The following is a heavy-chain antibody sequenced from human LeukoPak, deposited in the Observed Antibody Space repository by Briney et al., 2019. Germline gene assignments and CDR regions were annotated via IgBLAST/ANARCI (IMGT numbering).Heavy chain of an antibody. J-gene: IGHJ4*02. D-gene: IGHD5-12*01. CDR2: INTDGRIT. CDR1: GFTFNTYW. Sequence: PWGSLRLSCAASGFTFNTYWMHWVRQAPGKGLVWVSRINTDGRITNYADSVKGRFTISRDNAKNTLYLRMNSLRAEDTAIYYCARKPLSGGYGGTIDYWGQGTLVTVSS. CDR3: ARKPLSGGYGGTIDY. V-gene: IGHV3-74*01.